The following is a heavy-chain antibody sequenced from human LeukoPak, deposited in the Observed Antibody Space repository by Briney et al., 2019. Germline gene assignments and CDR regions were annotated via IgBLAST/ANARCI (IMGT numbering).Heavy chain of an antibody. D-gene: IGHD2-2*01. CDR3: ARECVHRSRTSCYLDYMDV. V-gene: IGHV3-21*01. CDR1: GFTFSSYS. CDR2: ISSSSSYI. J-gene: IGHJ6*03. Sequence: GASLRLSCAASGFTFSSYSISSVRQAPGKGLEWVSSISSSSSYIYYADSVKGRFTISRDNAKNSLYLQMNSLRDEDTAVYYCARECVHRSRTSCYLDYMDVWGKGTTVTVSS.